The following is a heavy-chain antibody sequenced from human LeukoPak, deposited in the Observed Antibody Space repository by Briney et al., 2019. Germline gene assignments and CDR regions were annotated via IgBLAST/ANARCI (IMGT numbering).Heavy chain of an antibody. CDR2: IWYDGSNK. J-gene: IGHJ6*02. D-gene: IGHD4-17*01. Sequence: PGRSLRLSCAASGFXFSSYGMHWVRQAPGKGLKWVAVIWYDGSNKYYADSVKGRFTISRDNSKNTLYLQMNSLRAEDTAVYYCARKTLPTVSYYYYYGMDVWGQGTTVTVSS. CDR1: GFXFSSYG. CDR3: ARKTLPTVSYYYYYGMDV. V-gene: IGHV3-33*01.